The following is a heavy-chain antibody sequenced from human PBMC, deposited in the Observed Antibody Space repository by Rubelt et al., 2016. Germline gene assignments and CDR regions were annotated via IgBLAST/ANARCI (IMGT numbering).Heavy chain of an antibody. Sequence: EVQLVESGGGLIHPGGSLTLSCAASGFSVSSHYMTWVRQAPGKGLEWVSVIYSGGSTYYADSVKGRFTISRGNSKNTLYLQLNSLRAEDTAVYYCARNWGFDYWGQGTLVTVSS. V-gene: IGHV3-53*01. CDR1: GFSVSSHY. CDR2: IYSGGST. CDR3: ARNWGFDY. J-gene: IGHJ4*02. D-gene: IGHD7-27*01.